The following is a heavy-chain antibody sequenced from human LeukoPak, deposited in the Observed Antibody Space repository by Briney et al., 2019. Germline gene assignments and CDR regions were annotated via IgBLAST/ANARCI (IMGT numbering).Heavy chain of an antibody. Sequence: PGRSLRLSCAASGYTFSNYGMHWVRQAPGKGLEWVAVISYDGTDKYYADSVKGRFTISRDHSKNTLYLQMNSLRAEDTAVYYCAKGTSRQTDYWGQGTLVTVSS. V-gene: IGHV3-30*18. CDR3: AKGTSRQTDY. CDR1: GYTFSNYG. J-gene: IGHJ4*02. CDR2: ISYDGTDK. D-gene: IGHD2-2*01.